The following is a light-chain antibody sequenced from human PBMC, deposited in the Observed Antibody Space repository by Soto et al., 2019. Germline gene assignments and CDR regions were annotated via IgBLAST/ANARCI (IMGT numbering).Light chain of an antibody. J-gene: IGKJ5*01. CDR2: AAS. Sequence: DIQMTQSPSSLSASVGDRVTITCRASQSISSYLNWYQQKPGKAPKLLIYAASSLQSVVTSRFSGSGSGTDFTLTISSLQPEDFATYYCQQSYSTPITFGQGTRLEIK. CDR1: QSISSY. CDR3: QQSYSTPIT. V-gene: IGKV1-39*01.